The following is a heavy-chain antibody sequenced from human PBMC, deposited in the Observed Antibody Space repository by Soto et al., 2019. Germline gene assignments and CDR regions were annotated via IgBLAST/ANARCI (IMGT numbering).Heavy chain of an antibody. V-gene: IGHV4-4*02. J-gene: IGHJ5*02. CDR3: ARVWGALAPIAGWFGP. CDR2: IYQTGST. D-gene: IGHD3-16*01. CDR1: NGSITSGNW. Sequence: QVQLQESGPGLVKPSGTLSLTCAVSNGSITSGNWWSWVRQPPGKGLEWIGDIYQTGSTNYTPSLRSRVIIAVDKSKNNCSLSLSSVTAADTAVYFCARVWGALAPIAGWFGPWGRGILVTVSS.